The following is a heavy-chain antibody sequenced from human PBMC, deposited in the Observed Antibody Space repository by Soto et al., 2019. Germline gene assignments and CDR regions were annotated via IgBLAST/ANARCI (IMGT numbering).Heavy chain of an antibody. D-gene: IGHD3-10*01. J-gene: IGHJ4*02. V-gene: IGHV4-59*01. CDR1: GGSISSYY. CDR2: IYNSGGT. Sequence: SETLSLTCTVSGGSISSYYWSWIRQPPGKGLEWIGFIYNSGGTNYNPSLKSRVTISMDTSRNQFSLILSSVTAADAAVYYCARAPYGSGTKPYYFDYWGQGTLVTVSS. CDR3: ARAPYGSGTKPYYFDY.